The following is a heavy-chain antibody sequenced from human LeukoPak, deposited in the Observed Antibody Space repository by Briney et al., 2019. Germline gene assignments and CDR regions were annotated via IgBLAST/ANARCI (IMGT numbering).Heavy chain of an antibody. D-gene: IGHD2-21*02. CDR3: ATLGVTHGYYYYGMDV. Sequence: ASVRVSCKASGGTFSSYAISWVRQAPGQGLEWMGGIIPIFGTANYAQKFQGRVTITADESTSTAYMELSSLRSEDTAVYYCATLGVTHGYYYYGMDVWGQGTTVTVSS. CDR1: GGTFSSYA. CDR2: IIPIFGTA. J-gene: IGHJ6*02. V-gene: IGHV1-69*13.